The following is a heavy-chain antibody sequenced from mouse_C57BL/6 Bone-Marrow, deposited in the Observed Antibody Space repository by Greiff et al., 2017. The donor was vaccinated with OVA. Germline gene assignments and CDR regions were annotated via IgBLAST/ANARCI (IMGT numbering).Heavy chain of an antibody. CDR1: GYTFTSYW. CDR3: AKRPLNYYGSSYGGYYFDY. CDR2: IDPSDSYT. J-gene: IGHJ2*01. Sequence: QVQLQQPGAELVRPGTSVKLSCKASGYTFTSYWMHWVKQRPGQGLEWIGVIDPSDSYTNYNQKFKGKATLTVDTSSSTAYMQLSSLTSEDSAVYYCAKRPLNYYGSSYGGYYFDYWGQGTTLTVSS. D-gene: IGHD1-1*01. V-gene: IGHV1-59*01.